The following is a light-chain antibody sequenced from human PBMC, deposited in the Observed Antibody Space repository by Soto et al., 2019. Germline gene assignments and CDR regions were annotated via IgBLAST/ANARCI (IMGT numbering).Light chain of an antibody. Sequence: DVQITQSPSTLSASLGDRVTVTCRASQSISSWLAWYQQKPGKAPKLLIYDASTLESGVPSRFSGSGSGTEFTLTISSLQPDDFAVYYCQQYNSYSWTFGQGTKVDIK. V-gene: IGKV1-5*01. J-gene: IGKJ1*01. CDR3: QQYNSYSWT. CDR2: DAS. CDR1: QSISSW.